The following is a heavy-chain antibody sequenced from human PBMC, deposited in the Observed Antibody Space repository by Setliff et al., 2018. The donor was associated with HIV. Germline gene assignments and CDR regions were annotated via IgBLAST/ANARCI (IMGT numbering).Heavy chain of an antibody. CDR1: GFTFSSYA. Sequence: GASVKVSCAASGFTFSSYAMSWVRQAPGKGLEWVSGISGSGGSTYYADSVKGRFTISRDNSKNTLYLQMNSLRAEDTAVYYCAKDRGSGWYGDYFDYWGQGTLVTVSS. J-gene: IGHJ4*02. CDR2: ISGSGGST. D-gene: IGHD6-19*01. CDR3: AKDRGSGWYGDYFDY. V-gene: IGHV3-23*01.